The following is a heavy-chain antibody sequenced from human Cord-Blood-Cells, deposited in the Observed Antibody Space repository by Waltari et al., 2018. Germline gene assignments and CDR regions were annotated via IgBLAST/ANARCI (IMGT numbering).Heavy chain of an antibody. V-gene: IGHV3-73*01. D-gene: IGHD3-10*01. CDR2: IRRKDNSYAT. CDR1: GFTFSGSA. CDR3: TSRYYYGSGSYKYYFDY. J-gene: IGHJ4*02. Sequence: EVQLVESGGGLVQPGGSLKLSCAASGFTFSGSAMHWVRQASGKGLGWVGRIRRKDNSYATAYAASVKGRFTISRDDSKNTAYLQMNSLKTEDTAVYYCTSRYYYGSGSYKYYFDYWGQGTLVTVSS.